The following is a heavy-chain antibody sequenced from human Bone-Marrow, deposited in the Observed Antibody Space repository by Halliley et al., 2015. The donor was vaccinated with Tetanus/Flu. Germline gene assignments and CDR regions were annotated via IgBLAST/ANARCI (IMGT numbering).Heavy chain of an antibody. CDR3: AEGPQNSLHY. Sequence: QGLEWIGRVIPILGRPNYAQNFQDRVTISADKSATTAYMELSSLRSEDTAVYFCAEGPQNSLHYWGQGTLVTVSS. D-gene: IGHD1-7*01. J-gene: IGHJ4*02. V-gene: IGHV1-69*02. CDR2: VIPILGRP.